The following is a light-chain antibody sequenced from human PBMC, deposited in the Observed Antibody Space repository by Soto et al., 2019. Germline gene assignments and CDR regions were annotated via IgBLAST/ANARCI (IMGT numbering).Light chain of an antibody. CDR2: EGS. Sequence: QSVLAQPASVSGSPRQSTTISCTRTSSDVGSYKLVSWYQQHPGKAPKLMIYEGSKRPSGVSNRFSGSKSGNTASLTISGLQAEDEADYYCCSYAGSSTFYVFGTGTKVTVL. J-gene: IGLJ1*01. V-gene: IGLV2-23*01. CDR1: SSDVGSYKL. CDR3: CSYAGSSTFYV.